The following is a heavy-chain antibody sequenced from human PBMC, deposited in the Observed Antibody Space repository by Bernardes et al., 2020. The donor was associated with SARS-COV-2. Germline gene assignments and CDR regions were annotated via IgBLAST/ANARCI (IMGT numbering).Heavy chain of an antibody. Sequence: GWSLRLSCAASGFTFGDYAMHWVRQAPGKGLEWVSGISWNSVTIGYGDSVKGRFTISRENAKNSLYLQMNSLRSEDTALYFCGKEFMLQGYHGVDVWGQGTTVTVS. CDR3: GKEFMLQGYHGVDV. CDR1: GFTFGDYA. J-gene: IGHJ6*02. CDR2: ISWNSVTI. D-gene: IGHD3-16*01. V-gene: IGHV3-9*01.